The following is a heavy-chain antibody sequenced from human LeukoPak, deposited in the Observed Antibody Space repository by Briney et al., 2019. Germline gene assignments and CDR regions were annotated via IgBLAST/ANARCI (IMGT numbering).Heavy chain of an antibody. Sequence: SETLSLTCAVYGGSFSGYYWSWIRQPPGKGLEWIGEINHSGSTNYNPSLKSRVTISVDTSKNQFSLKLSSVTAADTAVYYCARGGEDIVVVPAARYYYYYMDVWGKGTTVTISS. CDR1: GGSFSGYY. CDR3: ARGGEDIVVVPAARYYYYYMDV. J-gene: IGHJ6*03. V-gene: IGHV4-34*01. CDR2: INHSGST. D-gene: IGHD2-2*01.